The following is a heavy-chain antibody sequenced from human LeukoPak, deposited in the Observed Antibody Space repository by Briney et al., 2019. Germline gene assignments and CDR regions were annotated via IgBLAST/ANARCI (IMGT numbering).Heavy chain of an antibody. D-gene: IGHD5-12*01. CDR2: ISSSGTT. CDR3: AGVGNGGYGGFDY. Sequence: PSQTLSLTCTVSSGSISSGDYYWSWIRQPPGKGLEWIGYISSSGTTYYNPSLRSRITISVDSSKSQFSLNLSSVTASDTAVYYCAGVGNGGYGGFDYWGQGTLVTVSS. CDR1: SGSISSGDYY. J-gene: IGHJ4*02. V-gene: IGHV4-30-4*01.